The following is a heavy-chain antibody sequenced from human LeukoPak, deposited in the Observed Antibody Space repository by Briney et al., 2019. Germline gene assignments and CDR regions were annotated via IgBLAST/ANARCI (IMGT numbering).Heavy chain of an antibody. D-gene: IGHD2-15*01. CDR3: ARHDHYSGGSCVY. CDR1: GFTFSSYW. J-gene: IGHJ4*02. Sequence: GGSLRLSCAASGFTFSSYWMSWVRQAPGKGLEWVANIKQDGSEKYYVDSGKGRFTISRDNAKNSLYLQMNSLRAEDTAVYYCARHDHYSGGSCVYWGQGTLVTVSS. V-gene: IGHV3-7*01. CDR2: IKQDGSEK.